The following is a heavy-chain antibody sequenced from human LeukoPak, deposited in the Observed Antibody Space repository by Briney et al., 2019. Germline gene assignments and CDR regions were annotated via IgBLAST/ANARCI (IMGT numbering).Heavy chain of an antibody. CDR1: GGSINSATDH. J-gene: IGHJ3*02. V-gene: IGHV4-39*01. Sequence: SETLSLTCTVSGGSINSATDHWTWIRQPPGKGLEWIGSIYHSGSTYYNPSLKSRVTISVDTSKNQFSLKLSSVTAADTAVYYCARQAYYYDSSGYYYGENDAFDIWGQGTMVTVSS. D-gene: IGHD3-22*01. CDR3: ARQAYYYDSSGYYYGENDAFDI. CDR2: IYHSGST.